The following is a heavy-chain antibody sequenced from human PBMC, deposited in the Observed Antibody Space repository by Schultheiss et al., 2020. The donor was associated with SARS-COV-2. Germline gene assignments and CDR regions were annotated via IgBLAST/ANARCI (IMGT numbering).Heavy chain of an antibody. J-gene: IGHJ6*02. Sequence: GGSLRLSCTASGFTFGDYAMSWFRQAPGKGLEWVAVIWYDGSNKYYADSVKGRFSVSRDNSKNTLYLQMNSLRAEDTAVYYCARDRLWFGESLGYYYGMDVWGQGTTVTVSS. CDR2: IWYDGSNK. D-gene: IGHD3-10*01. CDR1: GFTFGDYA. V-gene: IGHV3-33*01. CDR3: ARDRLWFGESLGYYYGMDV.